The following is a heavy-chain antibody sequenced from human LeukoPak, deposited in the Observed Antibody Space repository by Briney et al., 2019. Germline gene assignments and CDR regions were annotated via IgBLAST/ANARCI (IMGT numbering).Heavy chain of an antibody. J-gene: IGHJ4*02. Sequence: GGSLRLSCVAPGFTFSSSWMSWVRQAPGKGLEWVANIKQDGSEKSYVESVRGRFTISRDNAKNSLYLQLNSLRAEDTALYYCARDNPPDYWGQGTLVTVSS. CDR1: GFTFSSSW. CDR2: IKQDGSEK. CDR3: ARDNPPDY. V-gene: IGHV3-7*03.